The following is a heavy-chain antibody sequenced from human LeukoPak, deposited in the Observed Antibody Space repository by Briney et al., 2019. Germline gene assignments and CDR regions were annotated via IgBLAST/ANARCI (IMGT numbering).Heavy chain of an antibody. CDR3: ARLEGYYYDSSGLDY. V-gene: IGHV4-59*08. D-gene: IGHD3-22*01. Sequence: PSETLSLTCSVSGVSISSYYWSWIWQPPGKGLEWIGYIYYSGSTNSNPSLKSRVTISVDTSKNQFSLKLSSVTAADTAVYYCARLEGYYYDSSGLDYWGQGTLVTVSS. CDR2: IYYSGST. CDR1: GVSISSYY. J-gene: IGHJ4*02.